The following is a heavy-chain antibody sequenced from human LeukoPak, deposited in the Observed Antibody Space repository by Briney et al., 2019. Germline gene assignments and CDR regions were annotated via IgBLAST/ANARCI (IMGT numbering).Heavy chain of an antibody. J-gene: IGHJ4*02. D-gene: IGHD3-22*01. CDR3: AREEYYDGSGFYF. V-gene: IGHV1-2*02. CDR1: GYTFTGYY. Sequence: ASVKVSCKASGYTFTGYYMHWVRQAPGQGLEWMGWINPNRGDTLYAQKFQGRVAITRDTLINTAYMELTRLRSDDTAVYYCAREEYYDGSGFYFWGQGTLVTVSS. CDR2: INPNRGDT.